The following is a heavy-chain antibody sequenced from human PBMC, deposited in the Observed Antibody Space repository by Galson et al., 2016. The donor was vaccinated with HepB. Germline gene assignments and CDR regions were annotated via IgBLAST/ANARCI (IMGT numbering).Heavy chain of an antibody. CDR2: IYSGGST. CDR3: AREGQGYGSSGYYSEVFDI. V-gene: IGHV3-53*01. D-gene: IGHD3-22*01. Sequence: SLRLSCAASGFTVSSNYMSWVRQAPGKGLEWVSFIYSGGSTYYADSVKGRFTISRDNSKNTLYLQMNSLRAEDTAVYYCAREGQGYGSSGYYSEVFDIWGQGTMVTVSS. J-gene: IGHJ3*02. CDR1: GFTVSSNY.